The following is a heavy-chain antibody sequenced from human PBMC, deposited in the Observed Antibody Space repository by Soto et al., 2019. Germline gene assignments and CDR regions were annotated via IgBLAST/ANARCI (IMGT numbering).Heavy chain of an antibody. CDR2: MNPNSGNT. Sequence: ASVKVSCKASGYTFTSYDIHWVRQATGQGLEWMGWMNPNSGNTGYAQKFQGRVTMTRSTSISTAYMELSSLRSEDTAVYYCARSTSEPRQYYDFWSGYLGVYYYYYYMDGWGKGTTVTVSS. D-gene: IGHD3-3*01. V-gene: IGHV1-8*01. J-gene: IGHJ6*03. CDR1: GYTFTSYD. CDR3: ARSTSEPRQYYDFWSGYLGVYYYYYYMDG.